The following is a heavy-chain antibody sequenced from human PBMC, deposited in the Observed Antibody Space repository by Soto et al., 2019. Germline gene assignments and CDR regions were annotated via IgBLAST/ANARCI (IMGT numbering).Heavy chain of an antibody. D-gene: IGHD2-2*02. CDR1: SGSFSDYY. V-gene: IGHV4-34*01. Sequence: QVQLQQWGAGLLKPSETLSLSCAVYSGSFSDYYWSWIRQPPGKGLEWIGEINHSGSTNYNPSLKSRVKMSVDTSNKQFSLKLTSVTAADTAFYYCASRGGYCRSASCYSPFDPWGQGNPVTVSS. CDR3: ASRGGYCRSASCYSPFDP. J-gene: IGHJ5*02. CDR2: INHSGST.